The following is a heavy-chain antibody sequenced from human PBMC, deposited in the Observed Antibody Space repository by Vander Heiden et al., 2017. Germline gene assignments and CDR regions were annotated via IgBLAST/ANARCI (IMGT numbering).Heavy chain of an antibody. CDR3: ARALPGDYYFDY. Sequence: QVQLVESGGGVVQPGRSLRLSCAASGFTLSSYGVQWFRKAPGKGLEWVAVIWYDGSNKFYADSLKGRFTISRDNSKNTLYLQMNSLRVEDTAVYYCARALPGDYYFDYWGQGTLVTVSS. J-gene: IGHJ4*02. CDR2: IWYDGSNK. CDR1: GFTLSSYG. V-gene: IGHV3-33*01. D-gene: IGHD3-10*01.